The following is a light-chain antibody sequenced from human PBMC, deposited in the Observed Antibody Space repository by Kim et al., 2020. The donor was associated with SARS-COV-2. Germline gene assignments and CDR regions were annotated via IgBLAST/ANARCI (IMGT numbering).Light chain of an antibody. CDR1: GSDVGDYIY. CDR2: ELS. CDR3: SSYAGSNTIYV. Sequence: QSLTPRCSVTGSDVGDYIYVSWYQQDPYEAPKRLIYELSKLPTGVPDRFSGSKSGNTASLTVSGLQAEDDADYYCSSYAGSNTIYVFGTGTKVTVL. V-gene: IGLV2-8*01. J-gene: IGLJ1*01.